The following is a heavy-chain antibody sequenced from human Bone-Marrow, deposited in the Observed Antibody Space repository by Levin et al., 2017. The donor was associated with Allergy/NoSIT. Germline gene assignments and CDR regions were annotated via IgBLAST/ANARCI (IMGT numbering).Heavy chain of an antibody. CDR1: GGSITSYY. CDR3: ARYVKVSGSNWYFDL. CDR2: ISDSGRT. V-gene: IGHV4-59*01. Sequence: SETLSLTCTVSGGSITSYYWGWIRQPPGKGLEWIGYISDSGRTNYSPSLDSPVTISVDTSKNQLILRLFSVTAVDTAVYYCARYVKVSGSNWYFDLWGRGTLVTVSS. D-gene: IGHD6-19*01. J-gene: IGHJ2*01.